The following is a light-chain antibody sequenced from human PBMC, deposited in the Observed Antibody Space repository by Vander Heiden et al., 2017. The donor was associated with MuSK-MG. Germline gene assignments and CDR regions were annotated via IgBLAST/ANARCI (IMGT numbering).Light chain of an antibody. Sequence: EIVMTQSPATLSVSPGERATLSCRASQSVSSNLAWYQQKPGQTPRLLIYGASTRATGIPARFSGSGSGTEFTLTISSLQSEEFAVYYCQQYNNGHPGRWTFGQGTKVEIK. J-gene: IGKJ1*01. CDR3: QQYNNGHPGRWT. CDR2: GAS. V-gene: IGKV3-15*01. CDR1: QSVSSN.